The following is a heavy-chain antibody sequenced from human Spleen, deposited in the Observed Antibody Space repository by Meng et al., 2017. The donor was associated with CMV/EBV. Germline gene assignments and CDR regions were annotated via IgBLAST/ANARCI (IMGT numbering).Heavy chain of an antibody. Sequence: TFTSYGISWVRQAPGQGLEWMGWISAYNGNTNYAQKLQGRVTMTTDTSTSTAYMELRSLRSDDTAVYYCARDGSGSGSPSFNYGMDVWGQGTTVTVSS. CDR3: ARDGSGSGSPSFNYGMDV. J-gene: IGHJ6*02. V-gene: IGHV1-18*01. CDR2: ISAYNGNT. D-gene: IGHD1-26*01. CDR1: TFTSYG.